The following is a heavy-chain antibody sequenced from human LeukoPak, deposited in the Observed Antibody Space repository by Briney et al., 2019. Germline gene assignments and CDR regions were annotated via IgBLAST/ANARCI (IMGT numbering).Heavy chain of an antibody. D-gene: IGHD2-2*01. V-gene: IGHV3-23*01. CDR2: ISGSGGFT. CDR1: GFTFSSYA. CDR3: AKGYCSSTSCYFHYYGMDI. Sequence: GGSLRLSCSAPGFTFSSYAMSWVRQAPGKGLEWVSAISGSGGFTYYADSVKGRFTISRDNSKNTLYLQMNSLRAEDTAVYYCAKGYCSSTSCYFHYYGMDIWGQGTTVTVSS. J-gene: IGHJ6*02.